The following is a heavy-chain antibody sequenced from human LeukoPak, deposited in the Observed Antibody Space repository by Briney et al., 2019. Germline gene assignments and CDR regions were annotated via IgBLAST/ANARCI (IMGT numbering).Heavy chain of an antibody. J-gene: IGHJ4*02. CDR3: AEGDCSSTSCYAPADY. D-gene: IGHD2-2*01. CDR2: ISGSGGST. CDR1: GFTFSSYA. V-gene: IGHV3-23*01. Sequence: PGGSLRLSCAASGFTFSSYAMSWVRQAPGKGLEWVSAISGSGGSTYYADSVKGRFTISRDNSKNTLYLQMNSLRAEDTAVYYCAEGDCSSTSCYAPADYWGQGTLATVSS.